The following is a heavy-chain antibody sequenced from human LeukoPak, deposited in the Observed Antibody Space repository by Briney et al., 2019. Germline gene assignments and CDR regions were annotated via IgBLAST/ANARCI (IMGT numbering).Heavy chain of an antibody. D-gene: IGHD4-23*01. V-gene: IGHV1-2*02. J-gene: IGHJ4*02. Sequence: ASVTVSCKASGYTFTGYYMHWVRQAPGQGLEWMGWINPNSGGTYYAQKFQDRVTMTSDTSISTAYMELSRLRSDNPAVYYCARDLYGGTSATFDYWGQGTLVTVSS. CDR1: GYTFTGYY. CDR3: ARDLYGGTSATFDY. CDR2: INPNSGGT.